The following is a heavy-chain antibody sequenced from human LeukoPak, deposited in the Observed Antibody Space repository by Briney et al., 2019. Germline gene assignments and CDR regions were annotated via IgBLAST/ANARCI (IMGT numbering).Heavy chain of an antibody. CDR3: ARAVLLRGWFDP. J-gene: IGHJ5*02. D-gene: IGHD2-21*01. CDR2: ISAYNGNT. CDR1: GYTFTSYG. Sequence: ASVKVSCKASGYTFTSYGMSWVRQAPGQGLEWMGWISAYNGNTNYAQKLQGRVTMTTDTSTSTAHMELRSLRSDDTAVYYCARAVLLRGWFDPWGQGTLVTVSS. V-gene: IGHV1-18*01.